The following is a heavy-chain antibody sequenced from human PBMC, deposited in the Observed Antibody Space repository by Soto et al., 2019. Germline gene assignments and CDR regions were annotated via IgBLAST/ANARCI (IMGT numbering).Heavy chain of an antibody. CDR1: GFTFSTYS. J-gene: IGHJ6*02. V-gene: IGHV3-21*02. CDR3: ARDGLVQDYYYHMDV. CDR2: ISSTSTYM. D-gene: IGHD2-8*02. Sequence: EVELVESGGRLVKPGGSLRLSCAASGFTFSTYSMTWVRQTPGKGLEWVACISSTSTYMYYADSVTGRFTISRDNAKNSLFLQMNSLRVEDSAVYYCARDGLVQDYYYHMDVWGQGTTVTVSS.